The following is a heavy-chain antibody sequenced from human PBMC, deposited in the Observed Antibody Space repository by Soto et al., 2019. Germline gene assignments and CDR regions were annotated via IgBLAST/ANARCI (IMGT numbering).Heavy chain of an antibody. D-gene: IGHD3-10*01. CDR2: IKQDGSEK. J-gene: IGHJ6*03. CDR3: AREGYYGSGSYYYYYYYMDV. CDR1: GFTFSSYW. V-gene: IGHV3-7*01. Sequence: EVQLVESGGGLVQPGGSLRLSCAASGFTFSSYWMSWVRQAPGKGLEWVANIKQDGSEKYYVDSVKGRFTISRDNAKNSLYLQMNCMRAEDTAVYYCAREGYYGSGSYYYYYYYMDVWGKVTTFTVSS.